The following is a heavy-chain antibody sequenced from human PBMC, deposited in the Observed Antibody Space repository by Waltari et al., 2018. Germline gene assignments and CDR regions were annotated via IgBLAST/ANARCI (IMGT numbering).Heavy chain of an antibody. CDR3: ATTNRYR. Sequence: QVQLQESGPGLVKPSETLSLTCAVSGYSISSGYYWGWIRQPPGKGLEWIGSIYHSGRTYYNPSLKSRVPISVDTSKNQFSLTLSSVTAADTAVYYCATTNRYRWGQGTLVTVSS. D-gene: IGHD2-8*01. CDR2: IYHSGRT. J-gene: IGHJ5*02. CDR1: GYSISSGYY. V-gene: IGHV4-38-2*01.